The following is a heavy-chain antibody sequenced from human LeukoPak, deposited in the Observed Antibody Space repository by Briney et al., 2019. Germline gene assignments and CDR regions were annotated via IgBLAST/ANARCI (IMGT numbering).Heavy chain of an antibody. CDR1: GYTFTSYY. CDR3: ARDLPLYCSGGSCYSGIQH. CDR2: INPSGGST. J-gene: IGHJ1*01. D-gene: IGHD2-15*01. Sequence: ASVKVSCKASGYTFTSYYMHWVRQAPGQGLEWMGIINPSGGSTIYAQKFQGRVTMTRDTSTSTVYMELSSLRSEDTAVYYCARDLPLYCSGGSCYSGIQHWGQGTLVTVSS. V-gene: IGHV1-46*01.